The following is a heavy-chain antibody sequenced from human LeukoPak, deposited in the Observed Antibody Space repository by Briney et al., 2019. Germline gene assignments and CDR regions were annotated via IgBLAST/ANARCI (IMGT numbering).Heavy chain of an antibody. Sequence: ASVKVSCKASGYTFTSYYMHWVRQAPGQGLEWMGIINPSGGSTSYAQKFQGRVTMTRDTSTSTVYMELSSLRSEDTAVYYCARDRYYYGSGSTRYYFDYWGQGTLVTVSS. V-gene: IGHV1-46*01. CDR1: GYTFTSYY. CDR3: ARDRYYYGSGSTRYYFDY. J-gene: IGHJ4*02. CDR2: INPSGGST. D-gene: IGHD3-10*01.